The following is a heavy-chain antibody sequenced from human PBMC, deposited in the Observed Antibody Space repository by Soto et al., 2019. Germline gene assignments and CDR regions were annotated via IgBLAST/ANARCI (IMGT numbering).Heavy chain of an antibody. CDR1: GGTFSSYT. V-gene: IGHV1-69*02. Sequence: QVQLVQSGAEVKKPGSSVKVSCKASGGTFSSYTISWVRQAPGQGLEWMGRIIPSLGIANYAQKCQGRVTITADKSTSTAYMEMSRLRSEDTAVYYCERIPYSSGNHHDYWGQGNLVTVSS. J-gene: IGHJ4*02. CDR3: ERIPYSSGNHHDY. CDR2: IIPSLGIA. D-gene: IGHD6-19*01.